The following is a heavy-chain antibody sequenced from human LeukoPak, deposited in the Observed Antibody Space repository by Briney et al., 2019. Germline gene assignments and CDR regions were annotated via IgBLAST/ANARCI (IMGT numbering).Heavy chain of an antibody. CDR3: ATGVRGYNSALDY. J-gene: IGHJ4*02. D-gene: IGHD6-19*01. V-gene: IGHV3-21*01. Sequence: GGSLRLSCAASGFTFSNYYMNWVRQAPGKGLEWVSSISSGSSYVYYADSLKGRFTISRDNAKNSLYLQMNSLRAEDTAVYYCATGVRGYNSALDYWGQGTLVTDSP. CDR2: ISSGSSYV. CDR1: GFTFSNYY.